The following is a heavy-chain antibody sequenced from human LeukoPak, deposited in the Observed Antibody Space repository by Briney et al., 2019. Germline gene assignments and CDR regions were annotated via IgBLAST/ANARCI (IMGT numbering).Heavy chain of an antibody. Sequence: GASVKVSCKASGGTFSSYAISWVRQAPGQGLEWIGRIIPILGIANYAQKFQGRVTITADKSTSTAYMELSSLRSEDTAVYYCALTSAGYGDRFGGFDYWGQGTLVTVSS. CDR1: GGTFSSYA. CDR3: ALTSAGYGDRFGGFDY. D-gene: IGHD4-17*01. J-gene: IGHJ4*02. V-gene: IGHV1-69*04. CDR2: IIPILGIA.